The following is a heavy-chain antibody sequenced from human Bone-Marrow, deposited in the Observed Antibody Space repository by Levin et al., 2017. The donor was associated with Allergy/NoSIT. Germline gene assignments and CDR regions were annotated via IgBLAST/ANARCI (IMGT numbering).Heavy chain of an antibody. CDR1: GGSMSRYY. CDR2: IYSAGDA. D-gene: IGHD5-18*01. J-gene: IGHJ4*02. CDR3: ARARDNFGYLPLDH. Sequence: SETLSLTCSVSGGSMSRYYWSWIRQSPERGLEWIGYIYSAGDASYNPSLEGRVTISLDTPRNQFSLRLRSVTAADTALYYCARARDNFGYLPLDHWGQGTLVIVSS. V-gene: IGHV4-59*12.